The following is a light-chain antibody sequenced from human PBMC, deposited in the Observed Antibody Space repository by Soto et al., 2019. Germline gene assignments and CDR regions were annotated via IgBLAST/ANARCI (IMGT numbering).Light chain of an antibody. Sequence: QSALTQPASVSGSPGQSITISCTGTSSDVGVYNYVSWYQQHPGKAPKLMIYDVSNRPSGVSNRFSGSKSGNTASLTISGLQAEDEADYYCSSYTISRDVVFGGGTQLTVL. J-gene: IGLJ2*01. CDR2: DVS. CDR3: SSYTISRDVV. CDR1: SSDVGVYNY. V-gene: IGLV2-14*01.